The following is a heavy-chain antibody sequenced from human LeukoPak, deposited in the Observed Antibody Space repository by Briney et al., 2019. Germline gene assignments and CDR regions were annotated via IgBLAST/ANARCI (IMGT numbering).Heavy chain of an antibody. J-gene: IGHJ3*02. CDR2: VYDGGTT. D-gene: IGHD2-8*02. CDR3: ARVRWCCASDI. Sequence: GGSLRLSCAASEFTVSSSYMSWVRQAPGRGLEWVSVVYDGGTTYYADSVKGRFTISRDNSKNTLYLQMNSLRADDTAVYYCARVRWCCASDIWGHGTMVTVSS. CDR1: EFTVSSSY. V-gene: IGHV3-53*01.